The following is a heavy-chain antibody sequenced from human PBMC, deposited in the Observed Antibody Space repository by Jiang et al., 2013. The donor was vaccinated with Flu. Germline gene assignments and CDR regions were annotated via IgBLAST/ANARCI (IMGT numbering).Heavy chain of an antibody. Sequence: LEWMGGLILVTLIPTTTRPSQGHVTISADKSISTAYLQWSSLKASDTAMYYCARAEQWLVGSGVDYWGQGTLVTVSS. J-gene: IGHJ4*02. D-gene: IGHD6-19*01. CDR2: LILVTLIP. CDR3: ARAEQWLVGSGVDY. V-gene: IGHV5-10-1*01.